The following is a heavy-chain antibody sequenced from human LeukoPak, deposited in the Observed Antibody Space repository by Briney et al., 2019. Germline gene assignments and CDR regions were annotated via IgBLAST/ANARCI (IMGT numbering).Heavy chain of an antibody. CDR1: GGSISNKY. Sequence: SETLSLTCTVSGGSISNKYWSWIRQPPGKGLEWIGYIYYSGSTNYNPSLKSRVTMSVDTSKNQFSLKLSSVTAADTAVYYCARDDYYYGSGSYYPFDYWGQGTLVTVSS. CDR2: IYYSGST. CDR3: ARDDYYYGSGSYYPFDY. J-gene: IGHJ4*02. V-gene: IGHV4-59*12. D-gene: IGHD3-10*01.